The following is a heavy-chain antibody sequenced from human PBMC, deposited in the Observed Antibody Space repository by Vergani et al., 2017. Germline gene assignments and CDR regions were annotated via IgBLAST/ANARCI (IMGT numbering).Heavy chain of an antibody. CDR2: SRNKANSYTT. CDR1: GFTLSDHY. CDR3: ARSTNFNSYNDSLVYYYYYMDV. J-gene: IGHJ6*03. V-gene: IGHV3-72*01. Sequence: EVQLVESGGGLVQPGGSLRLSCAVSGFTLSDHYMDWVRQAPGKGLEWVGRSRNKANSYTTEYAASVKGRFSISRDDSKNSLHLQMNSLEIEDSALYYCARSTNFNSYNDSLVYYYYYMDVWGKGTTVTVSS. D-gene: IGHD5-18*01.